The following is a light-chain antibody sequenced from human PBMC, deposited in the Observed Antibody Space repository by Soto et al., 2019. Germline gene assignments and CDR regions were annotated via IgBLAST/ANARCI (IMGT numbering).Light chain of an antibody. CDR2: DDT. CDR1: ASDVGSYKL. J-gene: IGLJ1*01. CDR3: CSYADGRYV. V-gene: IGLV2-23*01. Sequence: QSALTQPASVSGSPGQSITISCTGTASDVGSYKLVSWYQHHPGKAPKLMIYDDTLRPSGLSNRFSGSRSGNTASLTISGLQAEDEGDYYCCSYADGRYVFGTGTKLTVL.